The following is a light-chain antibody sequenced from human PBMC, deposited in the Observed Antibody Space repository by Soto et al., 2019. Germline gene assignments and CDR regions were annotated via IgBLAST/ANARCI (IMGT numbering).Light chain of an antibody. J-gene: IGLJ2*01. CDR3: QSFDTSLSGFVV. CDR1: SSNIGAGYD. CDR2: DNN. Sequence: QSVLTQPPSMSGAPGQRATISCTGSSSNIGAGYDVHWYQQHPGTAPKLLIFDNNNRPSGVPGRFSGSKSDTSASLAITGLQAEDEADYYCQSFDTSLSGFVVFGGGTKLTVL. V-gene: IGLV1-40*01.